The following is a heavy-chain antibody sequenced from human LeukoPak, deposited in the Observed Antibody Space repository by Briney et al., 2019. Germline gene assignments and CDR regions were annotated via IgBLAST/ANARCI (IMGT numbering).Heavy chain of an antibody. J-gene: IGHJ6*03. CDR1: GYTFTRYG. D-gene: IGHD4-17*01. CDR2: ISAYNGNT. V-gene: IGHV1-18*01. CDR3: ARGLTPDYYYYYMDV. Sequence: ASVKVSCKASGYTFTRYGISWVRQAPGQGLEWMGWISAYNGNTNYAQNLQGRVTMTTDTPASTAYMELRSLTSDDTAVYYCARGLTPDYYYYYMDVWGKGTTVTVSS.